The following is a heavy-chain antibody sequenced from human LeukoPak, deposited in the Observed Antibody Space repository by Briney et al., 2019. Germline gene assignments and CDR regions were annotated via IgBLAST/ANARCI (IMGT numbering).Heavy chain of an antibody. D-gene: IGHD3-22*01. Sequence: ASVKVSCKASGYTFTSYGISWVRQAPGQGLEWMGWISAYNGNTNYAQKLQGRVTITTDTSTSTAYMELRSLRSDDTAVYYFSRHPGYDDSSRNFQHWSQGTLVNVSS. CDR1: GYTFTSYG. V-gene: IGHV1-18*01. CDR2: ISAYNGNT. CDR3: SRHPGYDDSSRNFQH. J-gene: IGHJ1*01.